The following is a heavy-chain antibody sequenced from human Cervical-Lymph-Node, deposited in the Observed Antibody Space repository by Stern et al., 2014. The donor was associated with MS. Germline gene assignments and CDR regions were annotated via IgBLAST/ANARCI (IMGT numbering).Heavy chain of an antibody. J-gene: IGHJ6*02. Sequence: EQLVESGAEVKKPGSSVKVSCQASGGTFTVYAINWLRQAPGQGLELMGGIIPIFGTANYAQKFQGRVTITADESTRTSSMQLSSLRSNDTAVYYCARDGRHRDNYGLDVWGQGTTVIVSS. CDR3: ARDGRHRDNYGLDV. V-gene: IGHV1-69*01. CDR2: IIPIFGTA. CDR1: GGTFTVYA. D-gene: IGHD2-15*01.